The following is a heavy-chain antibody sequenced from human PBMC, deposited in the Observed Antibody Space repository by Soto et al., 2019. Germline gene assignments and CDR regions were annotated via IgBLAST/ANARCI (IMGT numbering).Heavy chain of an antibody. J-gene: IGHJ1*01. Sequence: EVQLVESGGGLVQPGGSLRLSCAASGFTFSTYWMQWVRQVPGEGLVWVSSISENGGITTYADSVKGRFTISRDNAKNTLYLQMNGLRVEDTAIYYCAREYYSSVTHWGQGTLVTVST. CDR2: ISENGGIT. D-gene: IGHD4-17*01. CDR1: GFTFSTYW. CDR3: AREYYSSVTH. V-gene: IGHV3-74*01.